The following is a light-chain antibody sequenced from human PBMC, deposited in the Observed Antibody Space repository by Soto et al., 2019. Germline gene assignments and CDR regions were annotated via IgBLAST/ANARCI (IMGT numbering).Light chain of an antibody. CDR2: LNNDGSH. CDR3: QTWGTGVLV. Sequence: QPVLTQSPSASASLGASVKLTCTLSSGHSSYAIAWHQQQPEKGPRYLMKLNNDGSHNKGDGIPDRFSGSSSGAERYLTISSLQSEDEADYYCQTWGTGVLVFGGGTKVTVL. V-gene: IGLV4-69*01. CDR1: SGHSSYA. J-gene: IGLJ3*02.